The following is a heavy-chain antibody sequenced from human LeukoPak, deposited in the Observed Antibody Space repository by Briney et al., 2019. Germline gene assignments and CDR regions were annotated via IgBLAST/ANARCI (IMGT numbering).Heavy chain of an antibody. D-gene: IGHD5-18*01. CDR3: ARVGEAGYSYGHLDY. Sequence: RAGGSLRLSCAASGFIFDDYGMKWVRQAPGKGLEWVSGINWNGGSTGYADSVTGRFTISRDNTKNSLYLQLNNLRAEDSALYYCARVGEAGYSYGHLDYWGQGALVTVSS. J-gene: IGHJ4*02. CDR2: INWNGGST. V-gene: IGHV3-20*04. CDR1: GFIFDDYG.